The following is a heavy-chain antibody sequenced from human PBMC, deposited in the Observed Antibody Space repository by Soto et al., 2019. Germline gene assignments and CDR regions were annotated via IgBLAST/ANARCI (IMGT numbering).Heavy chain of an antibody. CDR3: ARDVVAGMGLYYYYYFLAV. CDR2: INHSGST. J-gene: IGHJ6*03. V-gene: IGHV4-34*01. CDR1: GGSFSGYY. Sequence: SETLSLTCAVYGGSFSGYYWSWIRQPPGKGLEWIGEINHSGSTNYNPSLKSRVTISVDTSKNQFSLKLSSVTAADTAVYYCARDVVAGMGLYYYYYFLAVWGKGTTVTVSS. D-gene: IGHD6-19*01.